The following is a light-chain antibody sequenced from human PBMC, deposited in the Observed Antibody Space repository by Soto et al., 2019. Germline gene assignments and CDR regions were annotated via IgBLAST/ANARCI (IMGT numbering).Light chain of an antibody. V-gene: IGLV1-40*01. CDR2: GND. CDR1: SSNVGAGFD. Sequence: QSVLTQPPSVSGAPGQRVTISCTGSSSNVGAGFDVHWYQQLPGTAPRLLIYGNDKRPSGVPDRFSGSKSGTSASLAITGLQAEDEAEYYCQSYDSSLSGLYVFGTGTKVPV. J-gene: IGLJ1*01. CDR3: QSYDSSLSGLYV.